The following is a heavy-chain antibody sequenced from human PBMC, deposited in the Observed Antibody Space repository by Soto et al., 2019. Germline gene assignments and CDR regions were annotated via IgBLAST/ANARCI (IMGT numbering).Heavy chain of an antibody. CDR1: GFTFDQHA. V-gene: IGHV3-9*01. CDR3: AKDILLGNSGSYPDAFDV. J-gene: IGHJ3*01. D-gene: IGHD1-26*01. Sequence: GGSLRLSCAASGFTFDQHAMHWVRQAPGKGLEWVSGISWNNGNIGYAASVKGRFTISRDNAKNSLYLQMERLRTEDTALYYCAKDILLGNSGSYPDAFDVWGQGTMVTVSS. CDR2: ISWNNGNI.